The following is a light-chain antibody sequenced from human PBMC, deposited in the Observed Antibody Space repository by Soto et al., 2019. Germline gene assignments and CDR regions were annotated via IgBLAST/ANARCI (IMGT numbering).Light chain of an antibody. V-gene: IGKV3-11*01. CDR1: QSVGSY. CDR3: QQRSNWPVT. Sequence: EIVLTQSPATLSLSPGDRATLSCRASQSVGSYLAWYQQKPGQPPRLLIQDVSNRATGIPARFSGSGSGTDFTLTISSLEPEDFAVYHCQQRSNWPVTFGQGTRLEMK. CDR2: DVS. J-gene: IGKJ5*01.